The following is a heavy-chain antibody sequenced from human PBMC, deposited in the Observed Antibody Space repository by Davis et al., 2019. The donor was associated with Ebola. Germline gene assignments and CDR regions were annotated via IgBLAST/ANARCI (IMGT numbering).Heavy chain of an antibody. D-gene: IGHD2-2*01. CDR2: IHPNSGGT. J-gene: IGHJ6*02. CDR3: AREGCSSTSCIYYYGMDV. V-gene: IGHV1-2*04. CDR1: GYTFTGYY. Sequence: ASVKVSCKASGYTFTGYYMHWVRQAPGQGLEWMGWIHPNSGGTNYAQKFQGWVTMTRDTSISTAYMELSRLRSDDTAVYYCAREGCSSTSCIYYYGMDVWGQGTTVTVSS.